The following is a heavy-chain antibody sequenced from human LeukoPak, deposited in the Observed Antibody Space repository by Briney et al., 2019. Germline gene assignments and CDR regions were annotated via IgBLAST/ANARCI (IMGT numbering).Heavy chain of an antibody. V-gene: IGHV3-74*01. D-gene: IGHD1-26*01. CDR1: GNYW. CDR2: INGDGSWT. CDR3: VSYYETY. Sequence: GGSLRLSCAASGNYWMHWVRQAPGKGLVWVSHINGDGSWTTYADSVKGRFTISKDNAKSTVYLQMNNLRAEDTAVYYCVSYYETYWGRGTLVTVSS. J-gene: IGHJ4*02.